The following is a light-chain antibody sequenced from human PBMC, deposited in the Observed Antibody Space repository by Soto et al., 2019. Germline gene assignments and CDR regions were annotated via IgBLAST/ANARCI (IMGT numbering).Light chain of an antibody. CDR2: WAS. CDR3: QQYYSTPRT. Sequence: DIVMSQSPDSLAVSLGEGATINCKSSQSVLYSSNNKNYLAWXXQKXGQRPXLLVHWASTRESGVPDRFSGSGSGTDFSLTISSLQAEDVAVYYCQQYYSTPRTFGQGTKVDIK. J-gene: IGKJ1*01. V-gene: IGKV4-1*01. CDR1: QSVLYSSNNKNY.